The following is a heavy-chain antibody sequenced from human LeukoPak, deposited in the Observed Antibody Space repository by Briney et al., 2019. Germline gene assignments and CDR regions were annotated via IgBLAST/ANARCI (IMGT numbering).Heavy chain of an antibody. Sequence: ASVKVSCKGSGYPFTKSGIAWVRQAPGQGLEWMGWISTFTGDTNYAQKFQTRVTMTTDTSTTTVYMELKSLTSDGSSVYYCAKDEGRCDPWGQETLVTVSS. V-gene: IGHV1-18*01. CDR1: GYPFTKSG. J-gene: IGHJ5*02. CDR2: ISTFTGDT. CDR3: AKDEGRCDP.